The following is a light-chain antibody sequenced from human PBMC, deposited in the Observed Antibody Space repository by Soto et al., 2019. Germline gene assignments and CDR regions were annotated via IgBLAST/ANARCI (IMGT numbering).Light chain of an antibody. CDR2: EVN. J-gene: IGLJ1*01. Sequence: QSALTQPASVSGSPGQSITISCTGTSSDVGGYNYVSWYQQHPAKAPKLMIYEVNNRPSGVSNRFSGSKSGNTASLTISGLQAEDDADYYCSSYTSSSPFVFGTGTKVTVL. CDR1: SSDVGGYNY. CDR3: SSYTSSSPFV. V-gene: IGLV2-14*01.